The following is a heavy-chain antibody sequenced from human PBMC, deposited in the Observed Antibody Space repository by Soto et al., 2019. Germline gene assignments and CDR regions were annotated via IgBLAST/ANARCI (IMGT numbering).Heavy chain of an antibody. Sequence: QSRGSLRLGCAVSELSFSSYGMPYAGQGLGKGLEWVAVISYDGSNKYYADSVKGRFTISRDNSKNTLYLQMNSLRAEETAVYYCDNDGLITIIAGVMEYCGQGTFGTVSS. CDR2: ISYDGSNK. CDR1: ELSFSSYG. D-gene: IGHD3-16*01. V-gene: IGHV3-30*18. J-gene: IGHJ4*02. CDR3: DNDGLITIIAGVMEY.